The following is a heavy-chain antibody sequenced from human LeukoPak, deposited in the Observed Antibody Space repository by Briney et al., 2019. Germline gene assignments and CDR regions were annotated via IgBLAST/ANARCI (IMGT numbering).Heavy chain of an antibody. V-gene: IGHV4-4*07. J-gene: IGHJ4*02. CDR3: ARDSRYHDFWSGYVDY. D-gene: IGHD3-3*01. CDR1: GGSITFYY. CDR2: VYAGGNT. Sequence: PSETLSLTCTVSGGSITFYYWTWSRQSAGKGLEWIGRVYAGGNTNYNPSLKSRTTLSIDTSKNEFSLMLTSVTAADTAIYYCARDSRYHDFWSGYVDYWGQGILVTVSS.